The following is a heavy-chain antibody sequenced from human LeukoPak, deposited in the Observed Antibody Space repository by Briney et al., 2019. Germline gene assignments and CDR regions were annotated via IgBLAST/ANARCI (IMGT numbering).Heavy chain of an antibody. D-gene: IGHD2-2*01. CDR2: INPSGGST. V-gene: IGHV1-46*01. J-gene: IGHJ5*02. CDR3: ASDSSKSSLADP. Sequence: EASVKVSCKASGSTFTSNFIHWVRQAPGQGLEWMGIINPSGGSTSCAQKFQGRVTMTSDTSTSTVYTELSSLRSEDTAVYYCASDSSKSSLADPWGQGTLVTVSS. CDR1: GSTFTSNF.